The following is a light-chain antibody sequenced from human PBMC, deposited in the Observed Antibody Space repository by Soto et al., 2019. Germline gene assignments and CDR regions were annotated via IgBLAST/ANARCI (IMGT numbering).Light chain of an antibody. V-gene: IGKV3-11*01. CDR3: KQYGSSPT. CDR1: QSIGNY. CDR2: DAS. Sequence: IVLKQSQVTLALAPGYRATLSCRASQSIGNYLAWYQQKPGQAPRLLIYDASNRSTGIPARFTGSGSGTDFTLTISSLEPEDFAVYYCKQYGSSPTFGQGTRLEIK. J-gene: IGKJ5*01.